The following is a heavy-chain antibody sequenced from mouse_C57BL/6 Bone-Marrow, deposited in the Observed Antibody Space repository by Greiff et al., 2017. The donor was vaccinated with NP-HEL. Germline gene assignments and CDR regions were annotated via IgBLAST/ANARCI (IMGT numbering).Heavy chain of an antibody. V-gene: IGHV1-81*01. CDR1: GYTFTSYG. D-gene: IGHD1-1*01. CDR2: IYPRSGNT. Sequence: VQRVESGAELARPGASVKLSCKASGYTFTSYGISWVKQRTGQGLEWIGEIYPRSGNTYYNEKFKGKATLTADKSSSTAYMELRSLTSEDSAVYFCSLRAGAWFAYWGQGTLVTVSA. J-gene: IGHJ3*01. CDR3: SLRAGAWFAY.